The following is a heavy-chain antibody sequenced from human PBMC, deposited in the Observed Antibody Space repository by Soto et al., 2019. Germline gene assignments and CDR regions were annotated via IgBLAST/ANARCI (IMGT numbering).Heavy chain of an antibody. J-gene: IGHJ4*02. CDR1: GYTFTGYY. CDR2: INPNSGGT. CDR3: ARDEGVEMATIIGYYFDY. Sequence: ASVKVSCKASGYTFTGYYMHWVRQAPGQGLEWMGWINPNSGGTNYAQKFQGRVTMTRDTSISTAYMELSRLRSDDTAVYYCARDEGVEMATIIGYYFDYWGRGTLVTVSS. D-gene: IGHD5-12*01. V-gene: IGHV1-2*02.